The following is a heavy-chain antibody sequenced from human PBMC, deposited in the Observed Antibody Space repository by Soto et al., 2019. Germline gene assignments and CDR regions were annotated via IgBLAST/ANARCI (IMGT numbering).Heavy chain of an antibody. V-gene: IGHV1-69*02. D-gene: IGHD6-13*01. Sequence: QVQLVQSGAEVKKPGSSVKVSCKASGGTFSSYTISWVRQAPGQGLEWMGRIIPILGIANYAQKFQGRVTITADKSTSTAYMELSSLSSADTAVYYWAGSSSWYVDYWGQGTLVTVSS. CDR2: IIPILGIA. CDR1: GGTFSSYT. CDR3: AGSSSWYVDY. J-gene: IGHJ4*02.